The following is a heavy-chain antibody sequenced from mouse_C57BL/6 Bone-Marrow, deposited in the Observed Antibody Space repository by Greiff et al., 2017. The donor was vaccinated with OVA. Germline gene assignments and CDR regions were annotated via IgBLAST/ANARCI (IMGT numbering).Heavy chain of an antibody. Sequence: QVQLQPSGAELMKPGASVKLSCKATGYTFTGYWIEWVKQRPGHGLEWIGEILPGSGSTNYNEKFKGKATFTADTSSNPAYMQLSRLKTEDSAIDYCARREDDDSYWGQGTTLTVSS. CDR1: GYTFTGYW. J-gene: IGHJ2*01. CDR3: ARREDDDSY. CDR2: ILPGSGST. D-gene: IGHD2-4*01. V-gene: IGHV1-9*01.